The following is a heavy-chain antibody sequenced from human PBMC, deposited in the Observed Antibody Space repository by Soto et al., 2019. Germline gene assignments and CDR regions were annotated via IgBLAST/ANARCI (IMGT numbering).Heavy chain of an antibody. V-gene: IGHV5-10-1*01. D-gene: IGHD2-15*01. CDR1: GYSFAGYW. Sequence: PGESLKISCKGSGYSFAGYWITWVRQKPGKGLEWMGRIDPSDSQTYYSPSFRGHVTISVTKSITTVFLQWSSLRDSDTALYYCARQILDSETGPNFQYYFDSWGQGTPVTVSS. J-gene: IGHJ4*02. CDR2: IDPSDSQT. CDR3: ARQILDSETGPNFQYYFDS.